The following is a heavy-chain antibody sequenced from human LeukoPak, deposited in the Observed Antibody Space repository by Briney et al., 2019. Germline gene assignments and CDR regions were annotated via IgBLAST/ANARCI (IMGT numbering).Heavy chain of an antibody. CDR2: IYYSGST. Sequence: SETLSLTCTVSGGSISSYYWSWIRQPPGKGLEWIGYIYYSGSTNYNPSLKSRVTISVDTSKNQFSLKLSSVTAADTAVYYCARDPCSSGWVDYWGQGTLVTVSS. J-gene: IGHJ4*02. CDR3: ARDPCSSGWVDY. CDR1: GGSISSYY. V-gene: IGHV4-59*01. D-gene: IGHD6-19*01.